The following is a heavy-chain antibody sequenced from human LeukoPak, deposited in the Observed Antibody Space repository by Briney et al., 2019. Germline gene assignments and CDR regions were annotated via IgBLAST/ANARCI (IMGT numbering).Heavy chain of an antibody. CDR1: GYTFTSYG. D-gene: IGHD3-9*01. V-gene: IGHV1-18*01. Sequence: VASAKVSCKASGYTFTSYGISWVRQAPGQGLEWMGWISAYNGNTNYAQKLQGRVTMTTDTSTSTAYMELRSLRSDDTAVYYCARDRHDILTGYLLYYYYGMDVWGQGTTVTVSS. CDR3: ARDRHDILTGYLLYYYYGMDV. J-gene: IGHJ6*02. CDR2: ISAYNGNT.